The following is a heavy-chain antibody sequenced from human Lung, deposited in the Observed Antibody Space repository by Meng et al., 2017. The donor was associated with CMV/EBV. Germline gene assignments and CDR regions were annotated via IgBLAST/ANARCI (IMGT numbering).Heavy chain of an antibody. V-gene: IGHV3-30-3*01. J-gene: IGHJ4*02. CDR1: GFTFNTHP. Sequence: GGXXKISCATSGFTFNTHPMHGVRQAPPRGLAWVAVVSYYSYNKFCAGSVQGRFTISRDNAKGMLYLQMNGLRPEDTATYYCARGEGGGIGDCSSSICTLFESXGQGXSVTVSS. D-gene: IGHD2-2*03. CDR2: VSYYSYNK. CDR3: ARGEGGGIGDCSSSICTLFES.